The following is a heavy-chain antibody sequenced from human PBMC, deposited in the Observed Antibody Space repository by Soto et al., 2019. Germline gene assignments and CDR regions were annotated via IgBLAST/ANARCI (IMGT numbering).Heavy chain of an antibody. D-gene: IGHD6-13*01. J-gene: IGHJ5*02. CDR3: ANFTPTTRYRRNWYANWFDP. V-gene: IGHV4-39*01. CDR1: GVSMSTSDSY. Sequence: PSETLSLTCTVSGVSMSTSDSYWGWIRQSPGKGLEWIGNIFYSGNTYYNPSPSLKSRVTISVDTSQNQFSLKLTSVTAADTAVYFCANFTPTTRYRRNWYANWFDPRGPGTRVTVSS. CDR2: IFYSGNT.